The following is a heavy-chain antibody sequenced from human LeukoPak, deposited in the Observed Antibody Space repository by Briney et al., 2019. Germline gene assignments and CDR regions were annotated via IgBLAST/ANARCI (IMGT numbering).Heavy chain of an antibody. D-gene: IGHD5-18*01. J-gene: IGHJ4*02. CDR1: GGSISSYY. CDR2: IYYSGST. V-gene: IGHV4-59*01. Sequence: PSETLSLTCTVSGGSISSYYWSWIRQPPGNGLEWIGYIYYSGSTNYNPSLKSRVTISVDTSKNQFSLKLSSVTAADTAVYYCARDVGLPADYWGQGTLVTVSS. CDR3: ARDVGLPADY.